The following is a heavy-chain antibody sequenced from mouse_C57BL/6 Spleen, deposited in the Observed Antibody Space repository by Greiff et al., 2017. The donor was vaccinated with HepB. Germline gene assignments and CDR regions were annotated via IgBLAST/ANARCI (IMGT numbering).Heavy chain of an antibody. Sequence: VHVKQSGAELVRPGASVKLSCTASGFNIKDYYMHWVKQRPEQGLEWIGRIDPEDGDTEYAPKFQGKATMTADTSSNTADLQLSSLTSEDTAVYYCTPDYCGSDDWGQGTTLTVSS. CDR2: IDPEDGDT. J-gene: IGHJ2*01. CDR3: TPDYCGSDD. D-gene: IGHD1-2*01. V-gene: IGHV14-1*01. CDR1: GFNIKDYY.